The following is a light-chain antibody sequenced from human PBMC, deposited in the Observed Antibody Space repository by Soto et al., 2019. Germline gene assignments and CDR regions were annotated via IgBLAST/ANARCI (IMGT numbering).Light chain of an antibody. V-gene: IGLV1-40*01. J-gene: IGLJ2*01. CDR1: SSNIGAGYD. CDR3: QSYDSSLSGYV. Sequence: QAVVTQPPTVSGAPGQRGTISCTGSSSNIGAGYDVHWYQQLPGTAPKLLIYGNSNRPSGVPDRFSGSKSGTSASLAITGLQAEDEADYYCQSYDSSLSGYVFGGGTKLTVL. CDR2: GNS.